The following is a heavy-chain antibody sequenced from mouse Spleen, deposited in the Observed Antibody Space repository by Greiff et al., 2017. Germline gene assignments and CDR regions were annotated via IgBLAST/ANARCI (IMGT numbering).Heavy chain of an antibody. D-gene: IGHD1-1*01. CDR2: ISYDGSN. Sequence: EVKLMESGPGLVKPSQSLSLTCSVTGYSITSGYYWNWIRQFPGNKLEWMGYISYDGSNNYNPSLKNRISITRDTSKNQFFLKLNSVTTEDTATYYCAREKVYYYYFDYWGQGTTLTVSS. CDR3: AREKVYYYYFDY. CDR1: GYSITSGYY. V-gene: IGHV3-6*01. J-gene: IGHJ2*01.